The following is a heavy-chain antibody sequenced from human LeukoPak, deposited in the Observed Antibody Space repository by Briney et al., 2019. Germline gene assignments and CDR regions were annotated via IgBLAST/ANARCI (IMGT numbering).Heavy chain of an antibody. V-gene: IGHV4-39*07. J-gene: IGHJ2*01. Sequence: SETLALTCTVSGGSISSSSYYWGWIRQPPGKGLEWIGSIYYSGSTYYNPSLKSRVTISVDTSKNQFSLKLSSVTAADTAVYYCARGVEVVCSGGSCYSWYFDLWGRGTLVTVSS. CDR1: GGSISSSSYY. D-gene: IGHD2-15*01. CDR2: IYYSGST. CDR3: ARGVEVVCSGGSCYSWYFDL.